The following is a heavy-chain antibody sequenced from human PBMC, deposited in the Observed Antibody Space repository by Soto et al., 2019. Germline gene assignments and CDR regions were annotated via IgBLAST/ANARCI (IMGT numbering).Heavy chain of an antibody. V-gene: IGHV4-34*01. CDR1: GGSFSGYY. CDR2: INHSGST. Sequence: SETLSLTCAVYGGSFSGYYWSWIRQPPGKGLEWVVEINHSGSTSYKPSLKSPVTISVDTSKNQFSLKLSSATAADTGVYYCERGYEVVTAAMGGVAGTEYGGQGTLVTVSS. J-gene: IGHJ4*02. D-gene: IGHD2-2*01. CDR3: ERGYEVVTAAMGGVAGTEY.